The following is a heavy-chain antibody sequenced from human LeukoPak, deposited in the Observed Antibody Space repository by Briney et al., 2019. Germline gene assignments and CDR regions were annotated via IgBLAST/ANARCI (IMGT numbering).Heavy chain of an antibody. CDR1: GFTFSRYS. CDR2: ISSSSSYI. CDR3: ARSVSRSGSYYGGVYYYYYMDV. J-gene: IGHJ6*03. Sequence: GGSLRLSCAASGFTFSRYSMNWIRQAPGKGLEWVSSISSSSSYIYYTDSVKGRFTISRDNAKNSLYLQMNSLRAEDTAVYYCARSVSRSGSYYGGVYYYYYMDVWGKGTTVTVSS. V-gene: IGHV3-21*01. D-gene: IGHD1-26*01.